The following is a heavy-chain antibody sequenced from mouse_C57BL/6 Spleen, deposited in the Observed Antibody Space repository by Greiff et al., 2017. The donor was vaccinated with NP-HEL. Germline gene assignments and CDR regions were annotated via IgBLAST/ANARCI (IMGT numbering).Heavy chain of an antibody. V-gene: IGHV1-82*01. D-gene: IGHD3-3*01. CDR1: GYAFSSSW. J-gene: IGHJ1*03. CDR2: IYPGDGDT. CDR3: AREAGTRYFDV. Sequence: VQLVESGPELVKPGASVKISCKASGYAFSSSWMNWVKQRPGKGLEWIGRIYPGDGDTNYNGKFKGKATLTADKSSSTAYMQLSSLTSEDSAVYFCAREAGTRYFDVWGTGTTVTVSS.